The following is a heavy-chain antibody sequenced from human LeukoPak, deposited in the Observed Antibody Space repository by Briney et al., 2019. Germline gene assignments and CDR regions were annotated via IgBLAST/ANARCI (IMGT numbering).Heavy chain of an antibody. V-gene: IGHV6-1*01. Sequence: QTLSLTCPISGDSVSSNSAAWNGLRQSPSRGLDWLGRTYYRYTWSNDYAPSVRGRITIRPDTSKNQFSLLLNSVTPEDMAVYYCVRDRQGMGYWGQGTPVTVSS. CDR3: VRDRQGMGY. CDR2: TYYRYTWSN. J-gene: IGHJ4*02. CDR1: GDSVSSNSAA.